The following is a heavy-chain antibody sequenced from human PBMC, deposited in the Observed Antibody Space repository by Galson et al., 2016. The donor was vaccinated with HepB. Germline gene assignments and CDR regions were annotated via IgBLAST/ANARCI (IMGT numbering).Heavy chain of an antibody. J-gene: IGHJ4*02. D-gene: IGHD3-10*01. CDR2: IKGGGASP. CDR3: VKDFYGSGSYFSVGHDH. V-gene: IGHV3-23*01. CDR1: GFTFNDAW. Sequence: SLRLSCAASGFTFNDAWMNWVRQAPGKGPEWVSSIKGGGASPKYADSVTGRFTISRDNTHNTLHLQMNSLRAEDTAVYYCVKDFYGSGSYFSVGHDHWGQGTLVTVSS.